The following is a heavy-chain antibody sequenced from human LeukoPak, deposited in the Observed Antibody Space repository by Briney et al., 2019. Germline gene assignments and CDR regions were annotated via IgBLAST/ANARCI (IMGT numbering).Heavy chain of an antibody. CDR2: INYSGST. V-gene: IGHV4-30-4*01. CDR3: ARVRGALYRGYFQH. CDR1: GGSISSGDYY. Sequence: SETLSLTCTVSGGSISSGDYYWSWIRQPPGKGLEWIGYINYSGSTYYNPSLKSRVTISVDTSKNQFSLKLSSVTAADTAVYYCARVRGALYRGYFQHWGQGTLVTVSS. J-gene: IGHJ1*01. D-gene: IGHD3-16*01.